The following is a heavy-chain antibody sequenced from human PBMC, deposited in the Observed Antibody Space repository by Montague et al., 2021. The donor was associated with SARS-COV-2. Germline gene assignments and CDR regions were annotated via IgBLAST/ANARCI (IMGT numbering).Heavy chain of an antibody. CDR1: GGSFSGYY. D-gene: IGHD3-10*01. CDR2: INHSGST. J-gene: IGHJ6*02. CDR3: ARGRRILLWFGELLSGGDYYGMDV. Sequence: SETLSLTCAVYGGSFSGYYWCWVRQPPGKGLEWIGEINHSGSTNYNPSLESRVTISVDTSRNQFSLKLSSVTGADTAVYYCARGRRILLWFGELLSGGDYYGMDVWGQGTTVTVSS. V-gene: IGHV4-34*01.